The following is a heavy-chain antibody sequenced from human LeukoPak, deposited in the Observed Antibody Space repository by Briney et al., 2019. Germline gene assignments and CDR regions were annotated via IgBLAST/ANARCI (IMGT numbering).Heavy chain of an antibody. V-gene: IGHV3-21*01. D-gene: IGHD1-26*01. CDR3: VRDLRGAFDY. J-gene: IGHJ4*02. Sequence: PGGSLRLSCAASEFIFSSYSMNWVRQAPGKGLEWVSSISSSSNYIYHADSVKGRFTSSRDNAKNSLYLQMNSLRVEDTAVYYCVRDLRGAFDYWGQGTLVTVSS. CDR2: ISSSSNYI. CDR1: EFIFSSYS.